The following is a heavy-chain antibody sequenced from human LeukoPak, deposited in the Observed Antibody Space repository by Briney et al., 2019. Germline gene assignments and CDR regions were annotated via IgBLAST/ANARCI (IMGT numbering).Heavy chain of an antibody. J-gene: IGHJ4*02. Sequence: GGSLRLSCTASGFTFSGYSMNWIRQAPGKGLEWVSSFGTRSTSIYHAGSVKGRFAISRDNAKNSLYLQMNSLRAEDTAIYYCAREVSEGFDFWGQGTLVTVSS. CDR2: FGTRSTSI. CDR3: AREVSEGFDF. CDR1: GFTFSGYS. D-gene: IGHD3-22*01. V-gene: IGHV3-21*01.